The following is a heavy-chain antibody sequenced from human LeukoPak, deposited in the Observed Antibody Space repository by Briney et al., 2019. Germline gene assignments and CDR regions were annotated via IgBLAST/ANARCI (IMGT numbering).Heavy chain of an antibody. CDR3: ARDPGEAYCGGDCYYDY. CDR1: GFTFTSSA. D-gene: IGHD2-21*02. CDR2: IVVGSGNT. V-gene: IGHV1-58*02. J-gene: IGHJ4*02. Sequence: SVKVSCKASGFTFTSSAMQWVRQARGQRLEWIGWIVVGSGNTNYAQKFQERVTITRDMSTSTAYMELSSLRSEDTAVYYCARDPGEAYCGGDCYYDYWGQGTLVTVSS.